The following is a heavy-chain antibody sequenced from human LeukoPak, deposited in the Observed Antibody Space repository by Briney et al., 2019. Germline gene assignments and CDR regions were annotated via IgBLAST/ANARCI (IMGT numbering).Heavy chain of an antibody. V-gene: IGHV3-53*01. J-gene: IGHJ4*02. CDR2: IYSGGST. Sequence: GRSLRLSCAASGFTVSSNYMSWVRQAPGHGLEWVSVIYSGGSTYYADSVKGRFTISRDNSKNTLYLQMNSLRAEDTAVYYCARDGRFYGSGSYYNSWGQGTLVTVSS. CDR3: ARDGRFYGSGSYYNS. CDR1: GFTVSSNY. D-gene: IGHD3-10*01.